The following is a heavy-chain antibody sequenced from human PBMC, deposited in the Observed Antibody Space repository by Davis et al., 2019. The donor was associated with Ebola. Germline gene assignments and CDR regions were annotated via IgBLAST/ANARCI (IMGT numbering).Heavy chain of an antibody. V-gene: IGHV3-53*01. D-gene: IGHD3-9*01. CDR3: ARDAFSLSRYDTEDH. CDR2: IHAGGTT. Sequence: GGSLRLSCEAPGFSVTSSYISWVRQAPGKGLEWLSVIHAGGTTYYADSVKGRFTISRDNARDSLYLQMDSLRVEDTAIYYCARDAFSLSRYDTEDHWGQGTLVTVSS. CDR1: GFSVTSSY. J-gene: IGHJ4*02.